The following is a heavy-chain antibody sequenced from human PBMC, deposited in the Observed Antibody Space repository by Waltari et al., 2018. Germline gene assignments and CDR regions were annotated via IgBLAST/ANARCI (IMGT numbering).Heavy chain of an antibody. CDR1: GGTFSSYA. CDR3: ARSVEYDSSGYYSSYNY. Sequence: QVQLVQSGAEVKKPGSSVKVSCKASGGTFSSYAISWVRQAPGQGLEWMGGIIPIFGTANYAQKFQGRVTITTDESTSTAYMELSSLRSEDTAVYYCARSVEYDSSGYYSSYNYWGQGTLVTVSS. J-gene: IGHJ4*02. D-gene: IGHD3-22*01. CDR2: IIPIFGTA. V-gene: IGHV1-69*05.